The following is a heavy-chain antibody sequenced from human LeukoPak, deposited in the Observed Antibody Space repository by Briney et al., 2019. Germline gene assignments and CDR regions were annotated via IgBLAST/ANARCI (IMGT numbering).Heavy chain of an antibody. Sequence: PGGSLRLSCAASGFTFSSYGMHWVRQAPGKGLEWVAVISYDGSNKYYADSVKGRFTISRDNSKNTLYLQMNSLRAEDTAVYYCAKELLWFGEPYFDYWGQGTLVTVSS. V-gene: IGHV3-30*18. D-gene: IGHD3-10*01. CDR1: GFTFSSYG. J-gene: IGHJ4*02. CDR2: ISYDGSNK. CDR3: AKELLWFGEPYFDY.